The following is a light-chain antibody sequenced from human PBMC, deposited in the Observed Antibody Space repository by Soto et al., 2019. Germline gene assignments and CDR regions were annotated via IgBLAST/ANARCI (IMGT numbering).Light chain of an antibody. CDR3: SSWDDNVDAVV. J-gene: IGLJ1*01. Sequence: QSALPQPPSASGTPGQRVTVSCSGSSSNIGSNYVYWYQQLPGTAPKLLIYTNDQRPSGVPDRFSGSRSGTSASLAISGLQFEDEADYQCSSWDDNVDAVVFGRGTKVIV. V-gene: IGLV1-47*02. CDR2: TND. CDR1: SSNIGSNY.